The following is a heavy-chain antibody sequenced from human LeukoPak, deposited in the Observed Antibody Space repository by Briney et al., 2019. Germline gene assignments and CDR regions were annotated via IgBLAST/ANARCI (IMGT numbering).Heavy chain of an antibody. CDR2: IHYSGST. Sequence: SETLSLTCTVSGGSKNTYFWSWIRQPPGKGLEWIGHIHYSGSTTYNPSLKSRVTISVDVSKNQFSLKLSSVTAADTAVYYCATHKTGGTYPLDYWGQGTLVTVSS. J-gene: IGHJ4*02. CDR1: GGSKNTYF. D-gene: IGHD1-26*01. V-gene: IGHV4-59*08. CDR3: ATHKTGGTYPLDY.